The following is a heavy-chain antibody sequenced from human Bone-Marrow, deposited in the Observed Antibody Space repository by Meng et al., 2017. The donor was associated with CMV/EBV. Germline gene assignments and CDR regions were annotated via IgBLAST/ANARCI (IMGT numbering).Heavy chain of an antibody. D-gene: IGHD1-26*01. CDR2: ISSSGSTI. CDR1: GFTFSSYS. V-gene: IGHV3-48*04. Sequence: GESLKISCAASGFTFSSYSMNWVRQAPGKGLEWVSYISSSGSTIYYADSVKGRFTISRDNAKNSLYLQMNSLRAEDTAVYYCARSQSGSYSREYYFDYWGQGTLVTVSS. J-gene: IGHJ4*02. CDR3: ARSQSGSYSREYYFDY.